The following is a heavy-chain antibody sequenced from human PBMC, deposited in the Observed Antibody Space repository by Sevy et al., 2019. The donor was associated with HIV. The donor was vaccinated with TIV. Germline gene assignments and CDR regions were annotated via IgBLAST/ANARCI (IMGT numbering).Heavy chain of an antibody. CDR2: ITNSGSTK. J-gene: IGHJ4*02. CDR1: GFPFSSYE. D-gene: IGHD2-21*02. Sequence: GGSLRLSCTASGFPFSSYEMNWVRQAPGKGLEWVSYITNSGSTKYYSDSVKGRFTISRDNAKNSLYLHMHSLRAEDTAVYYCARAYYKFCGGDCYLDYWGQGTLVTVSS. V-gene: IGHV3-48*03. CDR3: ARAYYKFCGGDCYLDY.